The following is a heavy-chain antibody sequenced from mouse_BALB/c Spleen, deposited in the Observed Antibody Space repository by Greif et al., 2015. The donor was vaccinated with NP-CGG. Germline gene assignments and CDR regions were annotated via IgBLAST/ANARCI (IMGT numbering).Heavy chain of an antibody. CDR2: ISYSGST. CDR1: GYSITSDYA. Sequence: EVKLMESGPGLVKPSQSLSLTCTVTGYSITSDYAWNWIRQFPENKLEWMGYISYSGSTSYNPSLKSRISITRDTSKNQFFLQLNSVTTEDTATYYCARGNYVPYYYAKDYWGQGTSVTVSS. D-gene: IGHD2-1*01. CDR3: ARGNYVPYYYAKDY. V-gene: IGHV3-2*02. J-gene: IGHJ4*01.